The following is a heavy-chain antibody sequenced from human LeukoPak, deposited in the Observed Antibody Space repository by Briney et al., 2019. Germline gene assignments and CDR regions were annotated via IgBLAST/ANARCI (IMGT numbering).Heavy chain of an antibody. D-gene: IGHD3-10*01. CDR2: ISSSSSYI. CDR3: ARGSGSYFDY. V-gene: IGHV3-21*01. J-gene: IGHJ4*02. Sequence: SGGSLRISCAASGFTFSSYSMNWVRQAPGKGLEWVSSISSSSSYIYYADSVKGRFTISRDNAKNSLYLQMNSLRAEDTAVYYCARGSGSYFDYWDKGTLVTVSS. CDR1: GFTFSSYS.